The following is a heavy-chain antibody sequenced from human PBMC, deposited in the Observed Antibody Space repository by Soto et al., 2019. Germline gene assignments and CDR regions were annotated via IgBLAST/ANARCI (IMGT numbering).Heavy chain of an antibody. V-gene: IGHV1-69*02. CDR3: VIYPSNCSGGSCYSMDY. CDR1: GGTFSSYI. D-gene: IGHD2-15*01. Sequence: SVKSSCKASGGTFSSYIISWVRQAPGQKHEWMGRIITILGIANYAQKFQGRVTITADKSTSTAYMELSSMRSEDMAVYYCVIYPSNCSGGSCYSMDYWGQGTLGTGPS. J-gene: IGHJ4*02. CDR2: IITILGIA.